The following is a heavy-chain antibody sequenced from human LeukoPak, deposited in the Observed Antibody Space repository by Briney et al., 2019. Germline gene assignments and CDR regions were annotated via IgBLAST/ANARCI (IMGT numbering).Heavy chain of an antibody. J-gene: IGHJ4*02. CDR1: GFTFSSYG. D-gene: IGHD3-22*01. CDR3: AKFPYYDSSGYPYYFDY. CDR2: IRYDGSNK. Sequence: PGGSLRLSCAASGFTFSSYGMHWVRQAPGKGLEWVAFIRYDGSNKYYADSVKGRFTISRDNSKNTLYLQMNSLRAEDTAVYYCAKFPYYDSSGYPYYFDYWGQGTLVTVSS. V-gene: IGHV3-30*02.